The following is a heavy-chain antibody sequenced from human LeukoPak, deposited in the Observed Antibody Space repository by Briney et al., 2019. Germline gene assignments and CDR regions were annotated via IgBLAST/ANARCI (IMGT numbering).Heavy chain of an antibody. V-gene: IGHV4-34*01. D-gene: IGHD1-26*01. CDR2: ISHDGVT. CDR1: GGSFSGYQ. J-gene: IGHJ3*01. CDR3: VRRSTWEDAFDV. Sequence: SETLSLTCAVSGGSFSGYQWSWIRQSPGKGLEWIGEISHDGVTDYNPPLKSRVIISVDTSKNQFSLKMTSVTAADTAVYFCVRRSTWEDAFDVWGRGAMVTVSS.